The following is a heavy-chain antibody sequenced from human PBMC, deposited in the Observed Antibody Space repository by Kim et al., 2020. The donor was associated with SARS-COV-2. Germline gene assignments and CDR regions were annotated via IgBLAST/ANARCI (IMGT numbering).Heavy chain of an antibody. D-gene: IGHD6-13*01. J-gene: IGHJ4*02. CDR1: GFTFSSYE. CDR2: ISSSGSTI. V-gene: IGHV3-48*03. CDR3: ASGSLDSSSWYSALLKEGTFHHCDY. Sequence: GGSLRLSCAASGFTFSSYEMNWVRQAPGKGLEWVSYISSSGSTIYYADSVKGRFTISRDNAKNSLYLQMNSLRAEDTAVYYCASGSLDSSSWYSALLKEGTFHHCDYWGQGTLVTVSS.